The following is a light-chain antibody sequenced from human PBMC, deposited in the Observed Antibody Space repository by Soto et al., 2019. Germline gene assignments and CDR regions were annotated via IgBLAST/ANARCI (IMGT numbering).Light chain of an antibody. V-gene: IGLV2-14*01. J-gene: IGLJ2*01. CDR1: SSDVGGYNY. CDR2: EVS. Sequence: QSALTQPASVSGSPGQAITISCSGTSSDVGGYNYVSWYQQHPGKAPKLMIYEVSNRPSGVSNRFSGSKSGNTASLTISGLRAEDESDYYCSSYTSSSVVFGGVPQLTVL. CDR3: SSYTSSSVV.